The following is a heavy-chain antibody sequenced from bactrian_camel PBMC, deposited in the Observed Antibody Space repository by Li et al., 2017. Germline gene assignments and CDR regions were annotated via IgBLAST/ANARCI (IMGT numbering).Heavy chain of an antibody. Sequence: HVQLVESGGEPVQAGGSLRLSCEGSGYDKPNYCMGWYRQAPGKEREVVAAIDSDGATRYTDSVQGRFTISKDNTANTLYLKMSNLKPEDTAMYYCAASEHEWLARIVERDFNYWGQGTQVTVS. CDR3: AASEHEWLARIVERDFNY. J-gene: IGHJ4*01. V-gene: IGHV3S57*01. D-gene: IGHD1*01. CDR2: IDSDGAT. CDR1: GYDKPNYC.